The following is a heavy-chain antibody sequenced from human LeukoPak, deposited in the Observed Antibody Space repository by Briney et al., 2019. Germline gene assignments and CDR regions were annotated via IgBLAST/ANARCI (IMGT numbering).Heavy chain of an antibody. Sequence: GGSLRLSCAASGFTFSSYGMSWARQAPGKGLEWVSAISATGGTTYYADSVKGRFTISRDNSKNTLYLQMNSLRAEDTAIYYCAKNGDRGAYCSGGSCYPYYYYYIDVWGKGTTVTISS. V-gene: IGHV3-23*01. CDR2: ISATGGTT. CDR1: GFTFSSYG. D-gene: IGHD2-15*01. CDR3: AKNGDRGAYCSGGSCYPYYYYYIDV. J-gene: IGHJ6*03.